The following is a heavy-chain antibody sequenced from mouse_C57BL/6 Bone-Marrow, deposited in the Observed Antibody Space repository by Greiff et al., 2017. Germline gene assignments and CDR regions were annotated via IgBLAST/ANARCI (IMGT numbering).Heavy chain of an antibody. D-gene: IGHD1-1*01. V-gene: IGHV14-4*01. CDR2: IDPENGDT. J-gene: IGHJ1*03. Sequence: VQLKQSGAELVRPGASVKLSCTASGFNIKDDYMHWVKQRPEQGLEWIGWIDPENGDTEYASKFQGKATITADTSSNTAYLQLSSLTSEDTAVYYCTTDYVSLYCYFDVWGTGTTVTVSS. CDR3: TTDYVSLYCYFDV. CDR1: GFNIKDDY.